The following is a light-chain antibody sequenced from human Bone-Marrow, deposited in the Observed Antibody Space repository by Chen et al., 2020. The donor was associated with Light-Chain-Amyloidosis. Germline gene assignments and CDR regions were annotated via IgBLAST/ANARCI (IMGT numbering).Light chain of an antibody. CDR1: QSISSW. V-gene: IGKV1-5*03. Sequence: DIQMTQSPSTLSASVGDRVTITCRASQSISSWLAWYQQKPGKAPKPLIYKASSLESGVPSRFSGSGSGTEFTLTISSLQPDDFATYYCQQYTSYPLTFGGGIKVEIK. CDR2: KAS. J-gene: IGKJ4*01. CDR3: QQYTSYPLT.